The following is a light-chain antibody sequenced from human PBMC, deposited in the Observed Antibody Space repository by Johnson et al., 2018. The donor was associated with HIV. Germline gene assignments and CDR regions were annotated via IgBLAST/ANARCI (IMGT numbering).Light chain of an antibody. CDR2: KNN. J-gene: IGLJ1*01. V-gene: IGLV1-51*02. CDR1: SSTIGNNY. Sequence: QSVLTQPPSVSAAPGQTVTISCSGSSSTIGNNYVSWYQVLPGTAPKLLIYKNNKRPSGLPDRFSGSQSGTSATLGITGLQTGAEAEYYCGTWASSMLVGVFGTGTKVTVL. CDR3: GTWASSMLVGV.